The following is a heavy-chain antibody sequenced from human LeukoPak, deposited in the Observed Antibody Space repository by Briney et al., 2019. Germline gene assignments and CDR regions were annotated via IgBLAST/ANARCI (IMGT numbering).Heavy chain of an antibody. Sequence: GGSLRLSCAASGFTFSSYGMSWVRQAPGKGLEWVSAISGSGGSTYYADSVKGRFTISRDNSKNTLYLQMNSLRAEDTAVYYCAKWAAAAEDYYYYYMDVWGKGTTVTVSS. V-gene: IGHV3-23*01. CDR3: AKWAAAAEDYYYYYMDV. CDR2: ISGSGGST. D-gene: IGHD6-13*01. CDR1: GFTFSSYG. J-gene: IGHJ6*03.